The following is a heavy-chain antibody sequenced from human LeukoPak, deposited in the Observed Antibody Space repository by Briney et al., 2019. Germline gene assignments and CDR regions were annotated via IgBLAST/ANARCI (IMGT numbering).Heavy chain of an antibody. CDR1: GFTFSDHY. J-gene: IGHJ4*02. CDR2: IRNKVKSYTT. CDR3: TRAGDDGSYFDY. D-gene: IGHD1-26*01. Sequence: GGSLRLSCEASGFTFSDHYMDWVRQAPGKGLEWVGRIRNKVKSYTTDYAASVRGRFTISRDDSKNSLYLQMNSLRTEDTAVYFCTRAGDDGSYFDYWGQGTLVTVSS. V-gene: IGHV3-72*01.